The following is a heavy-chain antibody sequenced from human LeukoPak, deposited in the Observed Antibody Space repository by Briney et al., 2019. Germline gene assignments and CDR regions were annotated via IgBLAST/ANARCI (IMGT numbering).Heavy chain of an antibody. Sequence: GGSLRLSCAASGFTFSSYSMNWVRQAPGKGLEWVSYISSSSSTIYYADSVKGRFTISRDNAKNSLHLQMNSLRAEDTAVYYCARAARGGWFDPWGQGTLVTVSS. CDR2: ISSSSSTI. CDR1: GFTFSSYS. V-gene: IGHV3-48*04. D-gene: IGHD6-6*01. J-gene: IGHJ5*02. CDR3: ARAARGGWFDP.